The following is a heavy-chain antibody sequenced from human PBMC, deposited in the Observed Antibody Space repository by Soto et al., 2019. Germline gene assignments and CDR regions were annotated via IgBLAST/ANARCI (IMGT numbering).Heavy chain of an antibody. J-gene: IGHJ4*02. CDR1: GGSISSGGYS. CDR3: ARENNGDLDY. V-gene: IGHV4-30-2*01. CDR2: IYHSGST. Sequence: PSETLSLTCAVSGGSISSGGYSWSWIRQPPGKGLEWIGYIYHSGSTYYNPSLKSRVTISVDWSKNQFSLKLSSVTAADTAVYYCARENNGDLDYWGQGTLVTVSS. D-gene: IGHD4-17*01.